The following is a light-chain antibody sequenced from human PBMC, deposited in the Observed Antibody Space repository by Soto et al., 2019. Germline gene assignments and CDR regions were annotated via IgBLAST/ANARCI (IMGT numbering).Light chain of an antibody. J-gene: IGKJ1*01. CDR3: LQDYTYPWT. CDR2: DAS. V-gene: IGKV1-5*01. CDR1: QSISSW. Sequence: IQLTQSPSVLSASVGDTVTITCRASQSISSWLAWYQQKPGKAPKLLIYDASSLESGVPSRFSGSGSGTEFTLTISSLQTEDFATYYCLQDYTYPWTFGQGTKVDIK.